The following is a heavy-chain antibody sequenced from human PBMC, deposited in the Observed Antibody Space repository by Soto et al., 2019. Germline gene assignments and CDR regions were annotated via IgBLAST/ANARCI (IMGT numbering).Heavy chain of an antibody. CDR1: GGTFSSYA. V-gene: IGHV1-69*13. Sequence: ASVKVSCKASGGTFSSYAISWVRQAPGQGLEWMGGIIPIFGTANYAQKFQGRVTITADESTSTAYMELSSLRSEDTAVYYCARVRKGSSGDPIGDWGQGTLVTVSS. D-gene: IGHD6-13*01. J-gene: IGHJ4*02. CDR3: ARVRKGSSGDPIGD. CDR2: IIPIFGTA.